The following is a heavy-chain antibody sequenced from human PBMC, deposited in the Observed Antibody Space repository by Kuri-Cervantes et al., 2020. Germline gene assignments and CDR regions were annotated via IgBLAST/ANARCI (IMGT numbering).Heavy chain of an antibody. CDR2: ISAYNGNT. D-gene: IGHD3-3*01. CDR1: GYTFTSYG. J-gene: IGHJ6*03. CDR3: ARGSSYYDFWSGYSWAAANYYYYYYMDV. Sequence: ASVKVSCKASGYTFTSYGISWVRQAPGQGLEWIGWISAYNGNTNYAQKLQGRVTMTTDTSTSTAYMELRSLRSDDTAVYYCARGSSYYDFWSGYSWAAANYYYYYYMDVWGKGTTVTVSS. V-gene: IGHV1-18*01.